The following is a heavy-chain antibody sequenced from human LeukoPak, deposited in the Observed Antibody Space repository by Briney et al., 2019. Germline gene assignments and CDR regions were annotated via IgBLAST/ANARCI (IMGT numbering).Heavy chain of an antibody. Sequence: SETLSLTCAVYGGSFSDYYWTWIRQPPGKGLEWIGEINHSGSTNYNPSLKSRVIISVDTSKNQFSLKLSSVTAADTAVYYCARAGIAAAGYDYWGQGTLVTVSS. V-gene: IGHV4-34*01. CDR1: GGSFSDYY. D-gene: IGHD6-13*01. J-gene: IGHJ4*02. CDR2: INHSGST. CDR3: ARAGIAAAGYDY.